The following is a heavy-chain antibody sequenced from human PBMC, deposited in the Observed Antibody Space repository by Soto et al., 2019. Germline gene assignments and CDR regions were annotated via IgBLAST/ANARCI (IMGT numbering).Heavy chain of an antibody. CDR2: TPGSGGSA. Sequence: GGSLRLSCAASGFTFGAYAMNWVRQSPGKGLEWVSSTPGSGGSAYYADSVRGRFTISRDNSKNTVYLQLDSLRPEDSAIYYCAKGGSSGWFYFDFWGQGTQVTVSS. J-gene: IGHJ4*02. CDR3: AKGGSSGWFYFDF. D-gene: IGHD6-19*01. V-gene: IGHV3-23*01. CDR1: GFTFGAYA.